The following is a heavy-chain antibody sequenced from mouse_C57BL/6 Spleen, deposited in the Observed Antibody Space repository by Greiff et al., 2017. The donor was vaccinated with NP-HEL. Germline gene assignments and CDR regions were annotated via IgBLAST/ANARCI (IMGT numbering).Heavy chain of an antibody. CDR2: INPNNGGT. CDR3: AKGLRRSSYWYFDV. D-gene: IGHD2-4*01. V-gene: IGHV1-18*01. CDR1: GYTFTDYN. Sequence: VQLQQSGPELVKPGASVKIPCKASGYTFTDYNMDWVKQSHGKSLEWIGDINPNNGGTIYNQKFKGKATLTVDKSSSTAYMELRSLTSEDTAVYYCAKGLRRSSYWYFDVWGTGTTVTVSS. J-gene: IGHJ1*03.